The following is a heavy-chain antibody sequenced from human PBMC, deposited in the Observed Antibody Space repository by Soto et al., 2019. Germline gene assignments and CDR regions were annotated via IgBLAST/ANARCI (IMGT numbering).Heavy chain of an antibody. V-gene: IGHV3-33*01. Sequence: GGSLRLSCAASGFTFSSYGMHWVRQASGKGMEWVAVIWFDGSNKYYADSVKGRFTISRDNSKNTLYLQMNSLRAEDTAVYYCARVAYSSGWSEWFDPWGQGTLVTVSS. J-gene: IGHJ5*02. CDR3: ARVAYSSGWSEWFDP. D-gene: IGHD6-19*01. CDR2: IWFDGSNK. CDR1: GFTFSSYG.